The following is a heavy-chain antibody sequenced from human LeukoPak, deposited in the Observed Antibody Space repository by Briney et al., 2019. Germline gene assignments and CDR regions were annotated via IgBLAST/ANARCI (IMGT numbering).Heavy chain of an antibody. CDR1: GFTFSSYV. Sequence: GGSLRLSCAASGFTFSSYVMHWVRQAPGKGLEWVAVISYDGNNKYYADSVKGRFTISRDNSKNTLYLQMNSLRAEDTAVYYCAKENEQQLVDYWGQGTLVTVSS. D-gene: IGHD6-13*01. CDR3: AKENEQQLVDY. V-gene: IGHV3-30-3*01. J-gene: IGHJ4*02. CDR2: ISYDGNNK.